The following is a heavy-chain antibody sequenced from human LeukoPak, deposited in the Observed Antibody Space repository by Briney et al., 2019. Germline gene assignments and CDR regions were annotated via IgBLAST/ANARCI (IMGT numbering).Heavy chain of an antibody. CDR3: ARAEMATISGLDV. V-gene: IGHV3-53*04. Sequence: GGSLRLSCAASGFTVSSNYMTWVRQASGKGLEWVSVLYGGGGKSYADSVKGRFTISRHNSKNTLYLQMNSLRAEDTAVYYCARAEMATISGLDVWGQGTTVTVSS. CDR1: GFTVSSNY. CDR2: LYGGGGK. J-gene: IGHJ6*02. D-gene: IGHD5-24*01.